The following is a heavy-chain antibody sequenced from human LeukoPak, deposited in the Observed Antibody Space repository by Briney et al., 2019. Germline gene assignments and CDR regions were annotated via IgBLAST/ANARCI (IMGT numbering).Heavy chain of an antibody. CDR3: ARYVTALDY. D-gene: IGHD2-21*02. CDR1: QFTFSSYW. Sequence: GGSLRLSCAASQFTFSSYWMSWVRQAPGKGLEWVANIKEDGSKTYYVDSVKGRFTISRDNAKNSLYLQMNSLRAEDTALYYCARYVTALDYWGQGTLVTVSS. J-gene: IGHJ4*02. CDR2: IKEDGSKT. V-gene: IGHV3-7*03.